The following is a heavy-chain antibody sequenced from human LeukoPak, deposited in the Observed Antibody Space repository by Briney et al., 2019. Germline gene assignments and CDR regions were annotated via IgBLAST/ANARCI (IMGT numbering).Heavy chain of an antibody. CDR1: GYSFTSYW. V-gene: IGHV5-51*01. CDR2: IYPGDSDT. D-gene: IGHD2-15*01. Sequence: GESLKISCKGSGYSFTSYWIGWVRQMPGKGLEWMGNIYPGDSDTRYSPSFQGQVTISADKSISTAYLQWSSLKASDTAMYYCARVRTYCSGGSCYLTGVYYFDYWGQGTLVTVSS. J-gene: IGHJ4*02. CDR3: ARVRTYCSGGSCYLTGVYYFDY.